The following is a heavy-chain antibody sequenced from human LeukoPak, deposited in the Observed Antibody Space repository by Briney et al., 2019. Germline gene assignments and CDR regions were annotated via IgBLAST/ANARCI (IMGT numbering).Heavy chain of an antibody. D-gene: IGHD2-8*01. V-gene: IGHV1-24*01. CDR1: GYTLTELS. Sequence: ASVKVSCKVSGYTLTELSMHWVRQAPGKGLEWMGGFDPEDGETIYVQKFQGRVTMTRDTSTTTVYMELSSLRSEDTAVYYCARVPCSNGVCYSVGDYWGQGTLVTVSS. CDR3: ARVPCSNGVCYSVGDY. CDR2: FDPEDGET. J-gene: IGHJ4*02.